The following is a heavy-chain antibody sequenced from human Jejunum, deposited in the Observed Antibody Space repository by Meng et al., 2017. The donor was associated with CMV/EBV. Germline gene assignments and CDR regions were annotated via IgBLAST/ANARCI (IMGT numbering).Heavy chain of an antibody. D-gene: IGHD6-19*01. CDR2: INAGNGHT. V-gene: IGHV1-3*01. CDR1: GYTFISNV. CDR3: AREGAVSGLDLDY. J-gene: IGHJ4*02. Sequence: KASGYTFISNVMHWVRQAPGQRLEWMGWINAGNGHTSYSQNFQGRVTFTRDTSASTVYMELNSLTSEDTAVYYCAREGAVSGLDLDYWGQGSLVTVSS.